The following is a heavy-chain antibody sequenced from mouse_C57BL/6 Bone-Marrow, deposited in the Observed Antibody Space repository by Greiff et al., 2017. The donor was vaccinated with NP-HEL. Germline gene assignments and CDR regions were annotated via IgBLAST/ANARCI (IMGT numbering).Heavy chain of an antibody. Sequence: VPLKQPGAELFQPGASVKMSCKASGHPFPRYLITRVKQRPGQGLEWIGDIYPGSGSTNYNEKFKSKATLTVDTSSSTAYMQLSSLTSEDSAVYYCARSGDYDVFDYWGQGTTLTVSS. CDR1: GHPFPRYL. J-gene: IGHJ2*01. V-gene: IGHV1-55*01. CDR2: IYPGSGST. CDR3: ARSGDYDVFDY. D-gene: IGHD2-4*01.